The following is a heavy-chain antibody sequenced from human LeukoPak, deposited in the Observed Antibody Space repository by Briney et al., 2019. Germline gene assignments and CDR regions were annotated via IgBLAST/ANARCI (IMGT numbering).Heavy chain of an antibody. CDR2: INHSGST. D-gene: IGHD3-22*01. CDR1: GGSFSGYY. Sequence: PSETLSLTCAVYGGSFSGYYWSWIRQPPGKGLEWIGEINHSGSTNYNPSLKSRVTISVDTSKNQFSLKLSSVTAADTAVYQPGDIYYYDSSAPRVFDIWGQGTMVTVSS. J-gene: IGHJ3*02. V-gene: IGHV4-34*01. CDR3: GDIYYYDSSAPRVFDI.